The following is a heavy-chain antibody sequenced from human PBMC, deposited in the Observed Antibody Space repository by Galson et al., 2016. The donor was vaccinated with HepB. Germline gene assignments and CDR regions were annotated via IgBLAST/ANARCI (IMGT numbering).Heavy chain of an antibody. D-gene: IGHD5-12*01. CDR3: ARRSGYYLGGAFDI. Sequence: PALVTPTQTLTLTCTFSGFSLSTSGMCVSWIRQPPGKALGWLARIDWDDDKYSSTSLTTRLTISKDTSKNQVVLTMTNMDPVDTATYYCARRSGYYLGGAFDIWGQGTMVTVSS. CDR2: IDWDDDK. CDR1: GFSLSTSGMC. J-gene: IGHJ3*02. V-gene: IGHV2-70*11.